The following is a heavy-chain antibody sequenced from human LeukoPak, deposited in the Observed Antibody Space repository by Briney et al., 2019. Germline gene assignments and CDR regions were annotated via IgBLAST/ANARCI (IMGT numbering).Heavy chain of an antibody. CDR3: ARDRFSGSYPLDY. Sequence: TGGSLRLSCAASGFTFNDYYMTWIRQAPGKGLEWVSYISSSGTTIYYADSVKGRFTISRDNAKNSLYLQMNTLRAEDTAVYYCARDRFSGSYPLDYWGQGTLVTVSS. CDR1: GFTFNDYY. V-gene: IGHV3-11*01. CDR2: ISSSGTTI. J-gene: IGHJ4*02. D-gene: IGHD1-26*01.